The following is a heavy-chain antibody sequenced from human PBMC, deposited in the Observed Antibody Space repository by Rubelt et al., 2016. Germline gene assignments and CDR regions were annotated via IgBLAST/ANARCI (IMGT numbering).Heavy chain of an antibody. D-gene: IGHD2-15*01. Sequence: QVQLQQWGAGLLKPSETLSLTCAVYGGSFSGYYWSWIRQPPGKGLEWIGEIHHSGSTNYNPSLKSRVTISLDTSKNQFSLKLSSVTAADTAVYYCAREGFDCSGGSCYSRYDWGQGTLVTVSS. CDR1: GGSFSGYY. CDR3: AREGFDCSGGSCYSRYD. J-gene: IGHJ4*02. CDR2: IHHSGST. V-gene: IGHV4-34*01.